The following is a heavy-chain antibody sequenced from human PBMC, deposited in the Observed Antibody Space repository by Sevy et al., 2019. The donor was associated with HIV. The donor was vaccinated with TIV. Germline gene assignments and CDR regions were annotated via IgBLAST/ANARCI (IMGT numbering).Heavy chain of an antibody. CDR3: ARIHDYGILGMDV. J-gene: IGHJ6*02. CDR2: ISAYNGNT. V-gene: IGHV1-18*01. CDR1: GYTFTSYG. Sequence: ASVKVSCKASGYTFTSYGISWVRQAPGQGLEWMGWISAYNGNTNYAQKLQGRVTMTTDTSTSTADMELRSLRSDDTAVYYCARIHDYGILGMDVWGQGTMVTVSS. D-gene: IGHD4-17*01.